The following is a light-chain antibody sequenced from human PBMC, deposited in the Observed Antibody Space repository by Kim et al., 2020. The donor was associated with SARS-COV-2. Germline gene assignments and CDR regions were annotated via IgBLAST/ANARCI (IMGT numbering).Light chain of an antibody. CDR3: QQYYNVPLT. J-gene: IGKJ4*01. V-gene: IGKV1-33*01. CDR1: QDIRHY. CDR2: DAS. Sequence: ASVGDRVTITCQASQDIRHYLTWYQQKPGSAPKVLIYDASNLETGVSSRFSGSGSGTDFTFTISSLQPEDIATYYCQQYYNVPLTFGGGTKVDIK.